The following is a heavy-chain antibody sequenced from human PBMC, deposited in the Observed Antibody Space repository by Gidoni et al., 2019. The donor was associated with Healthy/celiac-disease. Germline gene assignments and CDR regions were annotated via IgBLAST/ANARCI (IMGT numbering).Heavy chain of an antibody. CDR3: ATAVPAAMSGLYY. J-gene: IGHJ4*02. CDR1: GYSITSGYY. CDR2: IYHSGST. D-gene: IGHD2-2*01. V-gene: IGHV4-38-2*01. Sequence: QAQLQESGLGLVKPSETLSLTCAVSGYSITSGYYWGWIRQPPGKGLEWIGSIYHSGSTYYNPSLKSRVTISVDTSKNQFSLKLSSVTAADTAVYYCATAVPAAMSGLYYWGQGTLVTVSS.